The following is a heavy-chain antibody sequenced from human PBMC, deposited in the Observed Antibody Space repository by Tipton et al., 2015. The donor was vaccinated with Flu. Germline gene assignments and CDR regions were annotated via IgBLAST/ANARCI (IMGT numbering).Heavy chain of an antibody. CDR1: GVSINSSNYY. CDR3: ARDPFYYDILTGYKSGGMDV. D-gene: IGHD3-9*01. Sequence: LTCTVSGVSINSSNYYWAWIRQPPGKGLEWIGSVYFSGTNYYNRSLKRRVTISIDTSKNQFSLKMNSVTAADTAVYYCARDPFYYDILTGYKSGGMDVWGQGTTVTVS. V-gene: IGHV4-39*07. CDR2: VYFSGTN. J-gene: IGHJ6*02.